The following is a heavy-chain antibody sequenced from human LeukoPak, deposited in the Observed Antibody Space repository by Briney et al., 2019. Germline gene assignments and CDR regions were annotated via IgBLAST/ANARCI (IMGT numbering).Heavy chain of an antibody. Sequence: GGSLRLSCAASGFTFSSYGMSWVRQAPGKGLEWVSVISGSGDRTYYADSVKGRFTISRDNSKNTLYLQMNSLRAEDTAVYYCARVHIRKGVWFYYYYYMDVWGKGTTVTISS. J-gene: IGHJ6*03. CDR2: ISGSGDRT. V-gene: IGHV3-23*01. CDR3: ARVHIRKGVWFYYYYYMDV. CDR1: GFTFSSYG. D-gene: IGHD3-10*01.